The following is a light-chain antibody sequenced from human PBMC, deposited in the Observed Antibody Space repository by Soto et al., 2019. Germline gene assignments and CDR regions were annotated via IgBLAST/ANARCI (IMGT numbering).Light chain of an antibody. CDR2: AAS. CDR3: QQYGSSLIT. V-gene: IGKV3-20*01. CDR1: HSVSVNS. J-gene: IGKJ5*01. Sequence: EIVLTQSPGTLSFSPGERATLSCRASHSVSVNSLAWYQQKGGQAPRLLIYAASTRATGVPDRFSGTGSGTDFALTISRLESDDSAVYYCQQYGSSLITFGQGTRLEI.